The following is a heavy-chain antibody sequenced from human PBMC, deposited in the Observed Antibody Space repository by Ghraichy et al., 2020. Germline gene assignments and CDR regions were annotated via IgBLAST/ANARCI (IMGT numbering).Heavy chain of an antibody. J-gene: IGHJ6*03. CDR3: ATALPYYYDSSGRSKHYYYYMDV. D-gene: IGHD3-22*01. CDR2: FDPEDGET. Sequence: ASVKVSCKVSGYTLTELSMHWVRQAPGKGLEWMGGFDPEDGETIYAQKFQGRVTMTEDTSTDTAYMELSSLRSEDTAVYYCATALPYYYDSSGRSKHYYYYMDVWGKGTTVTVSS. CDR1: GYTLTELS. V-gene: IGHV1-24*01.